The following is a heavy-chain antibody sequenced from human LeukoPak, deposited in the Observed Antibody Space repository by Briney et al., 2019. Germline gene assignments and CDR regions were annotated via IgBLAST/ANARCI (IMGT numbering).Heavy chain of an antibody. CDR1: GFTFSSYA. CDR2: ISYDGSNK. CDR3: ARDVGYSYQIDY. Sequence: GGSLRLSCAASGFTFSSYAMHWVRQAPGKGLEWVAVISYDGSNKYYADSVKGRFTISRDNSKNTLYLQMNSLRAEDTAVYYCARDVGYSYQIDYWGQGTLVTVSS. V-gene: IGHV3-30*04. J-gene: IGHJ4*02. D-gene: IGHD5-18*01.